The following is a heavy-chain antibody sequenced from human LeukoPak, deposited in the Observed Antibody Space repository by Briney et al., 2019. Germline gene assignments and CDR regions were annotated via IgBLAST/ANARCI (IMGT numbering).Heavy chain of an antibody. D-gene: IGHD3-22*01. CDR2: MNPNSGNT. CDR1: GYTFTSYD. CDR3: ARGSLRGYYSSY. V-gene: IGHV1-8*01. Sequence: ASVKVSCKASGYTFTSYDINGVRQATGQGREWMGWMNPNSGNTGYAQKFQGRVTMTRNLSISTAYMELSSLRSEDTAVYYCARGSLRGYYSSYWGQGTLVTVSS. J-gene: IGHJ4*02.